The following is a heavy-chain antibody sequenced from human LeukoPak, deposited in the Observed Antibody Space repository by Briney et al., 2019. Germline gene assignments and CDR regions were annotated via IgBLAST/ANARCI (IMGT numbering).Heavy chain of an antibody. CDR2: IGGSGSTK. D-gene: IGHD5-12*01. J-gene: IGHJ5*02. CDR3: AQIVASASVS. V-gene: IGHV3-23*01. CDR1: GFTFSSYA. Sequence: PGGSLRLSCAASGFTFSSYAMSWVRQAPGKGLEWVSAIGGSGSTKYYADPVKGRFTISRDNSKNTLYLQMNSLRADDTALYYCAQIVASASVSWGQGTLVTVSS.